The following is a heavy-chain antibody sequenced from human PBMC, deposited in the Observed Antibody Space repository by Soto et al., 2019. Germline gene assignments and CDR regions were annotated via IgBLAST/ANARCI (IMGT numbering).Heavy chain of an antibody. CDR2: IFWDGSNT. Sequence: EVQLVESGGVVVQPGGSLRLSCAASGFTFDDYTMHWVRQAPGKGLEWVSLIFWDGSNTHYADSVKGRFTISRDNRKNSLYLQMDRLRTEDNPLYYCAKDMAYGGNSGPFDYWGQGTLVTVSS. V-gene: IGHV3-43*01. CDR3: AKDMAYGGNSGPFDY. J-gene: IGHJ4*02. CDR1: GFTFDDYT. D-gene: IGHD4-17*01.